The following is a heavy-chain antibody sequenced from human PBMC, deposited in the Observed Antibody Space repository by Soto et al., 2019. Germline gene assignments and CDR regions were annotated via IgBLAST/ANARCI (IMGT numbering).Heavy chain of an antibody. CDR2: IFPGDSDT. D-gene: IGHD3-10*01. CDR1: GYSFTNYW. CDR3: AIAPLYYHEVAVLDY. V-gene: IGHV5-51*01. J-gene: IGHJ4*02. Sequence: GESLKISCKGSGYSFTNYWIGWVRQMPGKGLEWMGIIFPGDSDTRYSPSFQGQVTISADKSISTAYLQWSSLKASGTAMYYCAIAPLYYHEVAVLDYWVQGTLVTVSS.